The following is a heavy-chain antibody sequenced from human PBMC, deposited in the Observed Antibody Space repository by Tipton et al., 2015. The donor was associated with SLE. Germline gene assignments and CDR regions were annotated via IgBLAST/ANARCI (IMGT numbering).Heavy chain of an antibody. V-gene: IGHV3-21*03. J-gene: IGHJ3*02. CDR3: VREGRSSGRAPAFDI. D-gene: IGHD6-19*01. CDR1: GFVFTSYN. CDR2: ISSSSSYI. Sequence: SLRLSCAASGFVFTSYNMNWVRQAPGKGLEWVSSISSSSSYIYYADSVKGRFTISRDYANNSMHLQINSLRAEDTAVYYCVREGRSSGRAPAFDIWGQGTMVAVSS.